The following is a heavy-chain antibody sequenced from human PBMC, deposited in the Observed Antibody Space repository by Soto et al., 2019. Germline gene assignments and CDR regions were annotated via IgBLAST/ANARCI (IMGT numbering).Heavy chain of an antibody. Sequence: EVQLVESGGDLVKPGGSLRLSCATSGFTFSNAWMSWVRQAPGKGLEWVGRIRTKSDGGTTDYAAPVKGRFTISRDDSKNTLYLKMNSLKAEDTAVYYCTTSTTGTTPSGFWGQGTLVTVSS. J-gene: IGHJ1*01. CDR3: TTSTTGTTPSGF. CDR1: GFTFSNAW. V-gene: IGHV3-15*01. CDR2: IRTKSDGGTT. D-gene: IGHD4-17*01.